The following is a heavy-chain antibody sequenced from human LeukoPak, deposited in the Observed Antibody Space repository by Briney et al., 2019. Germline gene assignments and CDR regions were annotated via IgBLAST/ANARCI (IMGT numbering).Heavy chain of an antibody. D-gene: IGHD5-18*01. J-gene: IGHJ4*02. CDR3: ARANNYVDTAKGSGGYFDY. Sequence: ASVKVSCKASGYTFTSYGISWVRQAPGQGLEWMGIINPSGGSTSYAQKFQGRVTMTRDTSTSTVYMELSSLRSEDTAVYYCARANNYVDTAKGSGGYFDYWGQGTLVTVSS. CDR2: INPSGGST. CDR1: GYTFTSYG. V-gene: IGHV1-46*01.